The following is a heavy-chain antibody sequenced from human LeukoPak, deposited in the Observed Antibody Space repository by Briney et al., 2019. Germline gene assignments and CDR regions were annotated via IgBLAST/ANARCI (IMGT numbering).Heavy chain of an antibody. CDR1: GGSISSGSYY. Sequence: PSETLSLTCTVSGGSISSGSYYWSWIRQPAGKGLEWIGRIYTSGSTNYNPSLKSRVTISVDTPKNQFSLKLSSVTAADTAVYYCARDRGWSWFDPWGQGTLVTVSS. V-gene: IGHV4-61*02. CDR3: ARDRGWSWFDP. CDR2: IYTSGST. J-gene: IGHJ5*02.